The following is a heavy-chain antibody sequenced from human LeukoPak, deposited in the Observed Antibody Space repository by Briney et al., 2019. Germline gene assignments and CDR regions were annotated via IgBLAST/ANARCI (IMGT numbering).Heavy chain of an antibody. CDR1: GFTFSSYA. Sequence: AGGSLRLSCAASGFTFSSYALHWVRQAPGKGLQYVSAISSDGGSTYYANSVKGRFTISRDNSKNTLYLQMGSLRAEDMAVYYCARESVTGNYYYYYYGMDVWGQGTTVTVSS. CDR2: ISSDGGST. V-gene: IGHV3-64*01. J-gene: IGHJ6*02. CDR3: ARESVTGNYYYYYYGMDV. D-gene: IGHD7-27*01.